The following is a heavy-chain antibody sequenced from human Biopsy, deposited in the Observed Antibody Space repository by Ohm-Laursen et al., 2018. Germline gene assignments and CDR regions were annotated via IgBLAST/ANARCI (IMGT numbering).Heavy chain of an antibody. CDR3: ARNTGWYGDLYYFGY. CDR2: INPSGSTT. J-gene: IGHJ4*02. CDR1: GYSFTSYY. V-gene: IGHV1-46*01. D-gene: IGHD6-19*01. Sequence: SSVKVSCRASGYSFTSYYMHWVRQAPGQGLEWMGMINPSGSTTSYPQIFQGRVTMTRDTSKSTVYMELSSLRSADTAVYFCARNTGWYGDLYYFGYWGQGTLVTVSS.